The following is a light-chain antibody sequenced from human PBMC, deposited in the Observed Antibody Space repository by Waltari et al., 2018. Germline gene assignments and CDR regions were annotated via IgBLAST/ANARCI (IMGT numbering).Light chain of an antibody. Sequence: DIQMTQSPSTLSAYVGDRVTITGRASQSISNWLAWYQQKPGKAPKLLLYKASTLESGVPSRFSGSGSGTEFTLTISSLQPDDFATYYCQQYNSYSLLTFGGGTKVEIK. CDR2: KAS. J-gene: IGKJ4*01. CDR1: QSISNW. CDR3: QQYNSYSLLT. V-gene: IGKV1-5*03.